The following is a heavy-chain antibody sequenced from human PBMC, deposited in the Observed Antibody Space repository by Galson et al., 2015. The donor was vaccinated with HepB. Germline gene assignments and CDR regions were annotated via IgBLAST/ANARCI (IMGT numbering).Heavy chain of an antibody. Sequence: QSGAEVKKAGESLKISCKSSGYSFPTYWIGWVRQMPGKGLEWMGIIYPDDSDTRYRPSFQGQVTISVDKSISTAYLQWSSLKASDAAMYYCACKYDGSWYAPFDIWGQGTMVTVSS. J-gene: IGHJ3*02. V-gene: IGHV5-51*03. D-gene: IGHD2-2*01. CDR2: IYPDDSDT. CDR3: ACKYDGSWYAPFDI. CDR1: GYSFPTYW.